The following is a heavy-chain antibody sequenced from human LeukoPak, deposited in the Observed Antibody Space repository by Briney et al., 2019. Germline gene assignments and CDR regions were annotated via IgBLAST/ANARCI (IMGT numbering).Heavy chain of an antibody. CDR1: GFTFSSYS. V-gene: IGHV3-21*01. Sequence: GGSLRLSCAASGFTFSSYSMNWVRQAPGKGLEWVSSISSSSSYIYYADSVKGRFTISRDNAKKSLYLQMNSLRAEDTAVYYCARERDGLQFSASDIWGQGTMVTVSS. J-gene: IGHJ3*02. D-gene: IGHD5-24*01. CDR3: ARERDGLQFSASDI. CDR2: ISSSSSYI.